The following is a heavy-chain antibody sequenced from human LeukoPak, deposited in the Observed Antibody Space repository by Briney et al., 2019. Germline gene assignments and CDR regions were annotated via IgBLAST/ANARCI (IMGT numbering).Heavy chain of an antibody. V-gene: IGHV1-2*02. Sequence: ASVKVSCKASGYTFTGYYMHWVRQAPGQGLEWMGWINPNSGGTNSAQKFQGRVTMTRDTSITTAYMELSRLRSDDTAVYYCARGGWVRGVITRDGLNYWGQGTLLTVSS. D-gene: IGHD3-10*01. CDR1: GYTFTGYY. CDR3: ARGGWVRGVITRDGLNY. CDR2: INPNSGGT. J-gene: IGHJ4*02.